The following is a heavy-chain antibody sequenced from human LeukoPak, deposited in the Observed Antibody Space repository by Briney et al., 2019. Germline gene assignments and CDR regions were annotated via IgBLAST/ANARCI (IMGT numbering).Heavy chain of an antibody. V-gene: IGHV4-39*01. CDR2: IYYSGET. CDR1: GGSVRSSSYF. Sequence: PSETLSLICTVSGGSVRSSSYFWVYIRQPPGKGPEWIGSIYYSGETYYNPSLKSRITISLDTSKNQFSLKLSSVTAADTAVYYCASSGYRSGWRIDYWGQGTLVTVSS. D-gene: IGHD6-19*01. CDR3: ASSGYRSGWRIDY. J-gene: IGHJ4*02.